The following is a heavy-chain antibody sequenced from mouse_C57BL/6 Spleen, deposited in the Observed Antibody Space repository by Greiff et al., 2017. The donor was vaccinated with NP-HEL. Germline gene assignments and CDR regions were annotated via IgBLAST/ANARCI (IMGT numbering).Heavy chain of an antibody. Sequence: EVKLLESGPGLAKPSQTLSLTCSVTGYSITSDYLNWIRKFPGNKLEYMGDISYSGSTYYNLSLKSRISITRDTSKNQYYLQLNSVTTEDTATYYCARSDSLDYWGQGTTLTVSS. CDR1: GYSITSDY. V-gene: IGHV3-8*01. J-gene: IGHJ2*01. D-gene: IGHD2-12*01. CDR2: ISYSGST. CDR3: ARSDSLDY.